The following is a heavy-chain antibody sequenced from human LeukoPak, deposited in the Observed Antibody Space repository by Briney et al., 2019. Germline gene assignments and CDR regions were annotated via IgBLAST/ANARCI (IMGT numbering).Heavy chain of an antibody. CDR3: ARGETDIVATIERREVLALLDY. Sequence: SVKVSCKASGYTFTSYAISWVRQAPGQGLEWMGGIIPIFGTANYAQKFQGRVTITADESTSTAYMELSSLRSEDTAVYYCARGETDIVATIERREVLALLDYWGQGTLVTVSS. V-gene: IGHV1-69*13. D-gene: IGHD5-12*01. CDR1: GYTFTSYA. CDR2: IIPIFGTA. J-gene: IGHJ4*02.